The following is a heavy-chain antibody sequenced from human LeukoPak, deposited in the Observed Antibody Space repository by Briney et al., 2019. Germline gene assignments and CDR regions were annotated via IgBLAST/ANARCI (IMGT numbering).Heavy chain of an antibody. D-gene: IGHD3-10*01. CDR1: GGSISSYY. V-gene: IGHV4-4*07. Sequence: SETLSLTCTVSGGSISSYYWSWIWQPAGKGLEWIGRIYTSGSTNYNPSLKSRVTMSVDTPKNQFSLKLSSVTAADTAVYYCARASLRFGELFFDYWGQGTLVTVSS. CDR3: ARASLRFGELFFDY. J-gene: IGHJ4*02. CDR2: IYTSGST.